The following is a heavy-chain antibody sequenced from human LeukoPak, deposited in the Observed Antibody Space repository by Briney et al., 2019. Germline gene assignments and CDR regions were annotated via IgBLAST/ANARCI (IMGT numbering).Heavy chain of an antibody. CDR3: ARDAGRGYSYGLDY. D-gene: IGHD5-18*01. Sequence: GRSLRLSCAASGFTFSSYGMHWVRQAPGKGLEWVAVIWYDGSNKYYADSVKGRFTISRDNSKNTLYLQMNSLRAEDTAVYYCARDAGRGYSYGLDYWGQGTLVTVSS. CDR1: GFTFSSYG. V-gene: IGHV3-33*01. J-gene: IGHJ4*02. CDR2: IWYDGSNK.